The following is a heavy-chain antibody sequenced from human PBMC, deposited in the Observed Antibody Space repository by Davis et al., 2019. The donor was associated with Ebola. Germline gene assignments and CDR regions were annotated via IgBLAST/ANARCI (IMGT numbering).Heavy chain of an antibody. CDR1: GFTFSSYG. D-gene: IGHD1-14*01. Sequence: GGSLRLSCAASGFTFSSYGMHWVRQAPGKGLEWVAVISYDGSNKYYADSVKGRFTISRDNSKNTLYLQMNSLRAEDTAVYYCAKSKNRDYWGQGTLVTVSS. CDR3: AKSKNRDY. V-gene: IGHV3-30*18. J-gene: IGHJ4*02. CDR2: ISYDGSNK.